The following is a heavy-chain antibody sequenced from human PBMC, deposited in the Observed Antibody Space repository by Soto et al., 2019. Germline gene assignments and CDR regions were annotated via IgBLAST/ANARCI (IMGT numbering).Heavy chain of an antibody. CDR1: GYTFTGYY. D-gene: IGHD1-7*01. CDR3: ATVSNELPPPWNYVFDC. Sequence: GASVKVSCKASGYTFTGYYMHWVRQAPGQGLEGMGWINPNSGGTNSAQKFLGRVTMTRDTSISIAYLELSRLRSDDTAVYYCATVSNELPPPWNYVFDCWGQGTLVTVSS. J-gene: IGHJ4*02. V-gene: IGHV1-2*02. CDR2: INPNSGGT.